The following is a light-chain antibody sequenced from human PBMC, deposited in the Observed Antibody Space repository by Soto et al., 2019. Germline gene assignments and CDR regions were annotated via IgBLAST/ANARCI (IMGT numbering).Light chain of an antibody. CDR3: CSYAGSSTWV. J-gene: IGLJ3*02. Sequence: QSALTQPASVSGSPGQSSTISCTGTSSDLGTYDLVSWYQQHPAKAPKLMIYEVFKRPSGVSYRFSGSKSGNTASLTISGLQAEDEADDYCCSYAGSSTWVFGGGTQLTVL. V-gene: IGLV2-23*02. CDR2: EVF. CDR1: SSDLGTYDL.